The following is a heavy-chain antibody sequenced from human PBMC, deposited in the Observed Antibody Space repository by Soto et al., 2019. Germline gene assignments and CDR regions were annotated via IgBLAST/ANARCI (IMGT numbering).Heavy chain of an antibody. Sequence: QLQLQESGPGLVKPSETLSLTCTVSGGSISSSSYYWGWIRQPPGKGLEWIGSIYYSGSTYYNPSLKSRVTISVDTSKNQFSLKLSSVTAADTAVYYCARHVLTMVRGVIWRFDPWGQGTLVTVSS. CDR2: IYYSGST. CDR1: GGSISSSSYY. V-gene: IGHV4-39*01. J-gene: IGHJ5*02. D-gene: IGHD3-10*01. CDR3: ARHVLTMVRGVIWRFDP.